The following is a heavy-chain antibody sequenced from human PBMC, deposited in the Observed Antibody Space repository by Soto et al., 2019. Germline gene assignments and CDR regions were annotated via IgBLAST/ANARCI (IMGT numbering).Heavy chain of an antibody. J-gene: IGHJ5*02. CDR1: GYTFTSYA. CDR3: ARGGYCSSTSCYPGGGWFDP. V-gene: IGHV7-4-1*01. Sequence: ASVKVSCKASGYTFTSYAMNWVRQAPGQGLEWMGWINTNTGNPTYAQGFTGRFVFSLDTSVSTAYLQICSLKAEDTAVYYCARGGYCSSTSCYPGGGWFDPWGQGTLVTVSS. D-gene: IGHD2-2*01. CDR2: INTNTGNP.